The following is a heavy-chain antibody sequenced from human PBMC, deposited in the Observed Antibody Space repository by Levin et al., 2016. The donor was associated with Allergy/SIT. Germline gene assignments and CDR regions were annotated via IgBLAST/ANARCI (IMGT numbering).Heavy chain of an antibody. Sequence: WIRQPPGKGLEWIGYTYYSGTTYYNPSLKSRVTISVDMSENQFSLKLISATAADTAVYYCASSPYYAFWSGNPDTNYYHFMDVWGKGTTVTVSS. V-gene: IGHV4-31*02. D-gene: IGHD3-3*01. CDR2: TYYSGTT. J-gene: IGHJ6*03. CDR3: ASSPYYAFWSGNPDTNYYHFMDV.